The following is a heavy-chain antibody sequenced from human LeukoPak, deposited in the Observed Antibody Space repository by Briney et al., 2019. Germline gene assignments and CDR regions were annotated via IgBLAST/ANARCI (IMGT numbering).Heavy chain of an antibody. J-gene: IGHJ4*02. CDR1: GFSLSTSVVP. D-gene: IGHD3-16*01. CDR3: AHGGGLFDY. Sequence: PDPTRVNPTQTLTLTCTLAGFSLSTSVVPVHCIPQPPGKALEWVALIYWDDDKRYSPSLKNRLTITKDTSKNQVVLTMTNMDPVDTATYYCAHGGGLFDYWGQGILVTVSS. CDR2: IYWDDDK. V-gene: IGHV2-5*02.